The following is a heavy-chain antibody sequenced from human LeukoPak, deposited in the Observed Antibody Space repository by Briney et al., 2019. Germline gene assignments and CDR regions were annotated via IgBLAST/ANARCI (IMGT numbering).Heavy chain of an antibody. Sequence: SGPTLVKPTQTLTLTCTFSGFSLTSSGVGVGWIREPPGKALEWLALIYWDDDKRYSPSLKSRVTITKDTSKNQVVLTMTNMDPVDTATYYCSRTRRGQIGWTNDYWGQGTLVTVSS. J-gene: IGHJ4*02. CDR1: GFSLTSSGVG. V-gene: IGHV2-5*02. D-gene: IGHD6-19*01. CDR3: SRTRRGQIGWTNDY. CDR2: IYWDDDK.